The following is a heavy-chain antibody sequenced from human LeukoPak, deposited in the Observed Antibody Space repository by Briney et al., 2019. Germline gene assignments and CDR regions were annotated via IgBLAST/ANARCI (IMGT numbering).Heavy chain of an antibody. J-gene: IGHJ4*02. Sequence: GGSLRLSCAASGFPFSTYWMHWVRQAPGKGLVWVSRINSDATTTDYADSVKGRFTISRDNAKNSLYLQMNSLRAEDTAVYYCARGSNALLWLGELFDKYYFDYWGQGTLVTVSS. V-gene: IGHV3-74*01. D-gene: IGHD3-10*01. CDR3: ARGSNALLWLGELFDKYYFDY. CDR1: GFPFSTYW. CDR2: INSDATTT.